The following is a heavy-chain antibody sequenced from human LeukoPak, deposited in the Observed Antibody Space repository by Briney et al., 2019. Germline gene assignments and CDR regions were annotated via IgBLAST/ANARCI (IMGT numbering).Heavy chain of an antibody. CDR2: ISNDGSRK. J-gene: IGHJ4*02. V-gene: IGHV3-30*03. CDR1: GFTFSRHG. D-gene: IGHD3-3*01. Sequence: GSLRLSCAPSGFTFSRHGMHWVHQAPGKGLEWVAIISNDGSRKYYAHSVEGRFTISRDNSKNTLYLQMDSLRAEDTAVYYCARDRAWNYFDYWGQGTLVTVSS. CDR3: ARDRAWNYFDY.